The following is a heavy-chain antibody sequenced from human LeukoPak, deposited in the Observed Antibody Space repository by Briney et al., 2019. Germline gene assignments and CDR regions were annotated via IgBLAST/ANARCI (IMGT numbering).Heavy chain of an antibody. J-gene: IGHJ4*02. CDR1: GGSFSGYY. D-gene: IGHD6-13*01. V-gene: IGHV4-34*01. Sequence: SETLSLTCAVYGGSFSGYYWSWIRQPPGKGLEWVGEINHIGSTNYNPSLKSRVTISVHTSKNQFYLKLSSVTAADTAVYYCVRGRIISSSWYLWFGYWGQGTLVTVSS. CDR2: INHIGST. CDR3: VRGRIISSSWYLWFGY.